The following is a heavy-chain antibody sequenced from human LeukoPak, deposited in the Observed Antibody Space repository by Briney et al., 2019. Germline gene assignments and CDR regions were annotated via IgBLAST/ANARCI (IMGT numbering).Heavy chain of an antibody. J-gene: IGHJ4*02. D-gene: IGHD3-10*01. V-gene: IGHV3-11*04. CDR1: GFTFSDYY. CDR3: ATDLWFGGYYFDY. CDR2: ISSSGNAI. Sequence: PGGSLRLSCAASGFTFSDYYMSWIRQAPGKGLEWVSYISSSGNAIYYADSVKGRFTISRDNAKNSLYLQMNSLRVEDTAVYYCATDLWFGGYYFDYWGQGTLVTVSS.